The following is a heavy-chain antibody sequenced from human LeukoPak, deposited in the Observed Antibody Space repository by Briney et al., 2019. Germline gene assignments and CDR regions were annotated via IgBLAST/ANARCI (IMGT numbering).Heavy chain of an antibody. CDR2: IYHSGST. CDR1: GYSISSGYY. Sequence: SETLSLTCAVSGYSISSGYYWGWIRQPPGKGLEWIGSIYHSGSTYCNPSLKSRVTISVDTSKNQFSLKLSSVTAADTAVYYCARAERYSGSYYRDFDYWGQGTLVTVSS. V-gene: IGHV4-38-2*01. J-gene: IGHJ4*02. D-gene: IGHD1-26*01. CDR3: ARAERYSGSYYRDFDY.